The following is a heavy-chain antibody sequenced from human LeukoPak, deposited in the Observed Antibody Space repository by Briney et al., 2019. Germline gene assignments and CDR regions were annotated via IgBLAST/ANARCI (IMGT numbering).Heavy chain of an antibody. CDR3: ARPKDNYRGNDAFDI. CDR2: IYTSGST. D-gene: IGHD4/OR15-4a*01. CDR1: GGSISSHY. V-gene: IGHV4-4*07. Sequence: PSETLSLTCTVPGGSISSHYWCWIRHPAGTGLERIGRIYTSGSTNYNPSLKSRVNMSVDTPKKQFSLKLTSVEAADTAVYYCARPKDNYRGNDAFDIWGQGTMVTVPS. J-gene: IGHJ3*02.